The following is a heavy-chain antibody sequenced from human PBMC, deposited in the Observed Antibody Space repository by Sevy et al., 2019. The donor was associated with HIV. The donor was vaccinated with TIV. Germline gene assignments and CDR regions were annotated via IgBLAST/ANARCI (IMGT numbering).Heavy chain of an antibody. V-gene: IGHV3-21*04. CDR2: VSSRSDYR. CDR1: GFTFSSYS. J-gene: IGHJ4*02. Sequence: GGSLRLSCVASGFTFSSYSMHWVRQAPGKGLEWVSSVSSRSDYRYYADSVKGRFTISRDNAKKSLYLQMNSLGAEDTAVYYCAKSWGSITATGLDYWGQGALVTVSS. D-gene: IGHD6-13*01. CDR3: AKSWGSITATGLDY.